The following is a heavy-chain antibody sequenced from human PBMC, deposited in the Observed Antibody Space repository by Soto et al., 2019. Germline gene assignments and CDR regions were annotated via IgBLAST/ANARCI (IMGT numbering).Heavy chain of an antibody. CDR3: ARGYCTKGVCSYFDR. J-gene: IGHJ4*02. D-gene: IGHD2-8*01. Sequence: PGGSLRLSCEASGFMFSTYGMHWVRQAPGKGLEWVAMIWYDGSYKYYADSVKGRFTMSRDNSKNMVYVEMNSLRAEDTAVYYCARGYCTKGVCSYFDRWGQGTLVTGAS. CDR2: IWYDGSYK. V-gene: IGHV3-33*01. CDR1: GFMFSTYG.